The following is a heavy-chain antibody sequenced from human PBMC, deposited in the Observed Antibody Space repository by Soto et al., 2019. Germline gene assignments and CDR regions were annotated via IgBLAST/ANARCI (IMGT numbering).Heavy chain of an antibody. CDR2: IIPIFASL. J-gene: IGHJ5*02. D-gene: IGHD6-13*01. V-gene: IGHV1-69*01. CDR1: GGTFSNFG. Sequence: QVQLVQSGAEVKKPGSSVRVSCKASGGTFSNFGFSWVRQAPGQGLEWMGGIIPIFASLNYAQKFQGRLTITADESTSTAYMDLSSLRSEDTAVYFCAKDVGFQQLLFVFETWGQGTLVTVSS. CDR3: AKDVGFQQLLFVFET.